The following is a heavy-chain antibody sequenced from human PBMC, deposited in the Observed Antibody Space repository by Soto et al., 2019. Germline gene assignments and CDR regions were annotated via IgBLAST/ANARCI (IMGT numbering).Heavy chain of an antibody. CDR1: GYSFTDYH. V-gene: IGHV1-2*04. Sequence: ASVKVSCKASGYSFTDYHIHWVRQAPGQGLEWLGRINPKSGGTSTAQKFQGWVTMTTDTSISTADMGLSGLRADDTGVYYCARAAYRSLWFLSHWAQGTLVTVSS. J-gene: IGHJ4*02. CDR3: ARAAYRSLWFLSH. CDR2: INPKSGGT. D-gene: IGHD3-9*01.